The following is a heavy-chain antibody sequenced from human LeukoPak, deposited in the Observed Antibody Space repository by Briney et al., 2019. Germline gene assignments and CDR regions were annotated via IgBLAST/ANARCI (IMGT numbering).Heavy chain of an antibody. CDR1: GFTFSSNW. Sequence: PGGSLRLSCVASGFTFSSNWMHWVRQAPGKGLVWVSRINSDGSSTSYADSVKGRFTISRDNAKNTLYLQMNSLRAEDTAVYFCASPGATSKFDSWGQGTQVTASS. V-gene: IGHV3-74*01. D-gene: IGHD1-26*01. CDR2: INSDGSST. J-gene: IGHJ4*02. CDR3: ASPGATSKFDS.